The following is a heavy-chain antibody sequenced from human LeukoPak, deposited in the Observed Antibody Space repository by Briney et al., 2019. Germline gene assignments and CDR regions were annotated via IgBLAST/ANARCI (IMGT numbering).Heavy chain of an antibody. J-gene: IGHJ4*02. Sequence: SETLSLTCAIYGGSITGYYWSWIRQPPGKGLEWVGEIHYTGATSYNPSLKSRATISIDTSKNQVSLKLSSVTAADTAVYYCARGNILSGYCFDFWGQGALVTVSS. CDR3: ARGNILSGYCFDF. CDR1: GGSITGYY. D-gene: IGHD3-9*01. V-gene: IGHV4-34*01. CDR2: IHYTGAT.